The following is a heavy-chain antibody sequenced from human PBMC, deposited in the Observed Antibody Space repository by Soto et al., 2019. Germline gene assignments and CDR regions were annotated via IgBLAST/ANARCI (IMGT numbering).Heavy chain of an antibody. CDR1: GGSFSGYY. J-gene: IGHJ3*02. V-gene: IGHV4-34*01. D-gene: IGHD3-16*01. Sequence: SETLSLTCAVYGGSFSGYYWSWIRQPPGKGLEWIGEINHSGSTNYNPSLKSRVTISVDTSKNQFSLKRSSVTAADTAVYYCARAGGPLNPDAFDIWGQGTMVTVSS. CDR3: ARAGGPLNPDAFDI. CDR2: INHSGST.